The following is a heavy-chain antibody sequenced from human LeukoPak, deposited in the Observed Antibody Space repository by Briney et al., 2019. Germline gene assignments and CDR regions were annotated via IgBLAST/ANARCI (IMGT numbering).Heavy chain of an antibody. CDR3: AAVVVVAATSDY. Sequence: SETLSLTCTVSGVSISSSNSYWGWIRQPPGKGLEWIGSIYYSGSTYYNPSLKSRVTISVDTSKNQFSLKLSSVTAADTAVYYCAAVVVVAATSDYWGQGTLVTVSS. V-gene: IGHV4-39*07. J-gene: IGHJ4*02. CDR1: GVSISSSNSY. CDR2: IYYSGST. D-gene: IGHD2-15*01.